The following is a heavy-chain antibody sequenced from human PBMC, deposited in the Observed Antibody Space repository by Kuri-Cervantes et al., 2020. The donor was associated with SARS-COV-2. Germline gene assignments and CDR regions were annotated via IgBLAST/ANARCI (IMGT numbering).Heavy chain of an antibody. CDR3: ARGYEARYSSSWYLDY. CDR1: GFTVSSNY. V-gene: IGHV3-53*01. D-gene: IGHD6-13*01. J-gene: IGHJ4*02. CDR2: IYGGGST. Sequence: GGSRLSCAASGFTVSSNYMSWVRQAPGKGLEWVSIIYGGGSTYYADSVKGRFTISRDNSKNTLYLQMNSLRAEDTAVYYCARGYEARYSSSWYLDYWGQGTLVTVSS.